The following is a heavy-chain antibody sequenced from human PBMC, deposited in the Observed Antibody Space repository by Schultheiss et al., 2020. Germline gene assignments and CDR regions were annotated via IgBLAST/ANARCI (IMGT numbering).Heavy chain of an antibody. V-gene: IGHV3-30*18. CDR1: GFTFSGSA. CDR3: AKSPARVSSSPFFDY. J-gene: IGHJ4*02. Sequence: GGSLRLSCAASGFTFSGSAMHWVRQAPGKGLEWVAVISYDGSNKYYADSVKGRFTISRDNAKNSLYLQMNSLRAEDTALYYCAKSPARVSSSPFFDYWGQGTLVTVSS. CDR2: ISYDGSNK. D-gene: IGHD6-6*01.